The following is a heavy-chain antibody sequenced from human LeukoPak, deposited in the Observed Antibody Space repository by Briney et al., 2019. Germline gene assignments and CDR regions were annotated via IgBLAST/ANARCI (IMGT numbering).Heavy chain of an antibody. CDR3: ARDRRVDARARGVIGSPDY. D-gene: IGHD3-10*01. CDR2: IYYSGST. V-gene: IGHV4-61*01. J-gene: IGHJ4*02. Sequence: SETLSLTCTVSGGSVSSGSYYWSWIRQPPGKGLEWIGYIYYSGSTNYNPSLKSRVTISVDTSKNQFSLKLSSVTAADTAVYYCARDRRVDARARGVIGSPDYWGQGTLVTVSS. CDR1: GGSVSSGSYY.